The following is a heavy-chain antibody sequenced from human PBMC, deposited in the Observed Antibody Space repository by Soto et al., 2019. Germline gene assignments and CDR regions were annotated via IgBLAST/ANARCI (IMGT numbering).Heavy chain of an antibody. D-gene: IGHD1-1*01. V-gene: IGHV3-23*01. CDR2: LSGSGGST. Sequence: EVQLLESGGGTVPPGGSLRLSCAASGFTFSNYAMSWVRQAPGRGLEWVLALSGSGGSTYHADSVQGRFAISRDNSKNPLFLQMNSLRAEDTAIYYCAKDILKTGLDGFEIWGQGTMVTVSS. J-gene: IGHJ3*02. CDR1: GFTFSNYA. CDR3: AKDILKTGLDGFEI.